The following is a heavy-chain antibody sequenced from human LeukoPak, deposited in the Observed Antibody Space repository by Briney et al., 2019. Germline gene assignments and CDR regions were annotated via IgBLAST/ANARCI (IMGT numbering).Heavy chain of an antibody. Sequence: SETLSLTCTVSGGSISSNNYYWGWIRQPPGKGLEWIGYIYYSGSTNYNPSLKSRVTISVDTSKNQFSLKLSSVTAADTAVYYCARGWSSSWYPRYYYYYMDVWGKGTTVTVSS. V-gene: IGHV4-61*05. CDR1: GGSISSNNYY. J-gene: IGHJ6*03. CDR2: IYYSGST. D-gene: IGHD6-13*01. CDR3: ARGWSSSWYPRYYYYYMDV.